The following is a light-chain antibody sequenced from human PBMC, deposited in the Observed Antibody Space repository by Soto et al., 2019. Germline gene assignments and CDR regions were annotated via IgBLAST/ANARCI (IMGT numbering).Light chain of an antibody. CDR2: GAS. CDR3: LQDYTYPWT. V-gene: IGKV1-5*01. Sequence: DVHMTQSPSTLSASVLYRVTITCLASQSISSWLAWYQQKPGKAPKVLIYGASNLQSGVPSRFSGSASGTDFTLTISSLQPEDFATYYCLQDYTYPWTFGQGTKVDIK. J-gene: IGKJ1*01. CDR1: QSISSW.